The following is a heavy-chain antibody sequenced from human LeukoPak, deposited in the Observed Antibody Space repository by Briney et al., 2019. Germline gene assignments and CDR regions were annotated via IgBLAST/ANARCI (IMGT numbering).Heavy chain of an antibody. V-gene: IGHV4-61*01. Sequence: SEILSLTCTVSGGSVSSGSYYWSWIRQPPGKGLEWIGYIYYSGSTNYNPSLKSRVTISVDTSKNQFSLKLSSVTAADTAVYYCARDRCSSTSCYVDYWGQGTLVTVSS. CDR3: ARDRCSSTSCYVDY. CDR2: IYYSGST. J-gene: IGHJ4*02. CDR1: GGSVSSGSYY. D-gene: IGHD2-2*01.